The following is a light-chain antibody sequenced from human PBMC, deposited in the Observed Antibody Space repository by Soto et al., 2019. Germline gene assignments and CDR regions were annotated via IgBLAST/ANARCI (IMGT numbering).Light chain of an antibody. CDR1: QSVSIY. Sequence: EMVLTQSPATLSLSPGEIATLSCRASQSVSIYLAWYQQKPGQAPRLLIYDASNRATGIPARFSGSGSGTDFTLTISSLEPEDFAVYYCQQRSNWPPYTFGQGTKLEIK. V-gene: IGKV3-11*01. J-gene: IGKJ2*01. CDR3: QQRSNWPPYT. CDR2: DAS.